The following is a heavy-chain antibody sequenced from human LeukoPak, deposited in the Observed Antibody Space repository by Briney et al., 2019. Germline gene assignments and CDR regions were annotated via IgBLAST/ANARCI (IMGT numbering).Heavy chain of an antibody. D-gene: IGHD3-3*01. CDR1: GFTFSSYS. J-gene: IGHJ4*02. CDR3: ARGGYDFWSGYYFDH. V-gene: IGHV3-48*01. CDR2: ISSSSSTI. Sequence: GGSLRLSCAASGFTFSSYSMNWVRQAPGKGLEWVSYISSSSSTIYYADSVKGRFTISRDNAKNSLYLQMNSLRAEDTAVYYCARGGYDFWSGYYFDHWGQGTLVTVSS.